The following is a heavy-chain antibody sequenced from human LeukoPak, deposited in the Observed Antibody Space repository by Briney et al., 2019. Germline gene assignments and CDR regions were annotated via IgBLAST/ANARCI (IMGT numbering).Heavy chain of an antibody. CDR2: MNPNSGNT. D-gene: IGHD3-22*01. Sequence: ASVKVSCKASGYTFTSYDINWVRQATGQGLEWMGWMNPNSGNTGYAQKFQGRVTMTRNTSISTAYMELSSLRSEDTAVYYCARGRHWGIVVARDGNWFDPWGQGTLVTVSS. V-gene: IGHV1-8*01. J-gene: IGHJ5*02. CDR1: GYTFTSYD. CDR3: ARGRHWGIVVARDGNWFDP.